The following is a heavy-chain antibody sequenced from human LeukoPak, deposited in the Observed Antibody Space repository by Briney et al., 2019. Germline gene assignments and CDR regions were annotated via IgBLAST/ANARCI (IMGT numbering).Heavy chain of an antibody. CDR3: ARGAGAGYNLQPFDY. J-gene: IGHJ4*02. D-gene: IGHD5-24*01. CDR1: GGSISSYY. V-gene: IGHV4-59*08. CDR2: IYYSGST. Sequence: SETLSLTCTASGGSISSYYWSWIRQPPGKGLEWIGYIYYSGSTKYNPSLKSRVSISVDTPKNQFSLKLSSVTAADTAVYYCARGAGAGYNLQPFDYWGQGTLVTVSS.